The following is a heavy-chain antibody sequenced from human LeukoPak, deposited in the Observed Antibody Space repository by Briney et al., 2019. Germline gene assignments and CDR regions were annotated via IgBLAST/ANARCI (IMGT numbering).Heavy chain of an antibody. J-gene: IGHJ6*03. Sequence: ETLSLTCAVSGGSFSGYCWSWIRQPPGKGLEWIGEINHSGSTNYNPSLKSRVIISVDTSKNQFSLKLSSVTAADTAVYYCASHRADCCSSKQAYYYYMDVWGKGTTVTVSS. CDR3: ASHRADCCSSKQAYYYYMDV. D-gene: IGHD2-21*01. CDR1: GGSFSGYC. CDR2: INHSGST. V-gene: IGHV4-34*01.